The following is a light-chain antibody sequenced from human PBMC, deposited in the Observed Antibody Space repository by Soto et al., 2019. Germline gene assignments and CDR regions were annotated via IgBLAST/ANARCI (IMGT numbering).Light chain of an antibody. V-gene: IGKV3-15*01. CDR2: RAS. J-gene: IGKJ4*01. Sequence: EIVMTQSPATLSVSPGERVTLHCRSSQSVTSNLAWYQHKPGQSPRLLIYRASARATGVPDRFSGSGSGTDFTLTISNLQAEDVAVYYCQQYYSTPSLTFGGGTKVDIK. CDR1: QSVTSN. CDR3: QQYYSTPSLT.